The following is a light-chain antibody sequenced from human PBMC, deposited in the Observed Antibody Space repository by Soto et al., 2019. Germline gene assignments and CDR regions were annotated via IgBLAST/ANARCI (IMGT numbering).Light chain of an antibody. CDR3: AAWDDSLNGYV. J-gene: IGLJ1*01. CDR1: SSNIGSNT. V-gene: IGLV1-44*01. CDR2: SNN. Sequence: QAVLTQPPSASGTPGQRVTISCSGSSSNIGSNTVNWYQQLPGTAPKLLIYSNNQRPSGVPDRFAGSKSGTSASLAIRGLQSEAEAYYYCAAWDDSLNGYVFGTGTKLAVL.